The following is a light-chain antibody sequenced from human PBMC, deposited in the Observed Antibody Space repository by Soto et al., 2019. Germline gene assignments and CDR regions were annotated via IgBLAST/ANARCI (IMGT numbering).Light chain of an antibody. V-gene: IGKV1-17*01. CDR2: ASS. Sequence: DIQMTQSPSSLSASVGDRITITCRASQVIRIFLAWYQQKPGKAPTRLIYASSTLDSGVPSSFSGSGSATEFTLTISSLQPEDFATYYCLQPYIYPYTFGQGTKVEIK. CDR1: QVIRIF. CDR3: LQPYIYPYT. J-gene: IGKJ2*01.